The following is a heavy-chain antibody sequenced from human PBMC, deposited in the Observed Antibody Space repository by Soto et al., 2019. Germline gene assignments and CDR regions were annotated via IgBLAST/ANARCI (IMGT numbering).Heavy chain of an antibody. Sequence: SETLSLTCTVSGSSISSGGYYWGWIRQPPGRGLEWIGSLYYNVGTYYNPSLKSRVTISADTSANQFSLMVNSVTAADTAIYYCARLPWGHWVDYWGQGTLVTVSS. J-gene: IGHJ4*02. CDR3: ARLPWGHWVDY. CDR2: LYYNVGT. D-gene: IGHD7-27*01. V-gene: IGHV4-39*01. CDR1: GSSISSGGYY.